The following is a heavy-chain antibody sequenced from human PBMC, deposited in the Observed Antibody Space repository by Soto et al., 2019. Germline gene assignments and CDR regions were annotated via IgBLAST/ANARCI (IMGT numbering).Heavy chain of an antibody. CDR2: IYYSGST. J-gene: IGHJ4*02. CDR3: ARLSNRSDGLYYFAF. Sequence: SETLSLTCTVSGGSVSSYYWAWIRQSPGKALEWIGYIYYSGSTKYNPSLKSRVTMSVDTSNNQFSLRVSSVTAADTAVYYCARLSNRSDGLYYFAFWGRGALVTVSS. CDR1: GGSVSSYY. V-gene: IGHV4-59*08. D-gene: IGHD3-10*01.